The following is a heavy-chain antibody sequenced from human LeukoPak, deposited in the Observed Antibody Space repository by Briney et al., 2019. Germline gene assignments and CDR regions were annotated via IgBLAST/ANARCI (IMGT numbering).Heavy chain of an antibody. J-gene: IGHJ3*02. CDR1: GFTFSSYG. V-gene: IGHV3-30*18. CDR3: AKEEVPAKLTDDAFDI. CDR2: ISYDGSNK. Sequence: GGSLRLSCAASGFTFSSYGMHWVRQAPGKGLEWVAVISYDGSNKYYADSVKGRFTISGDNSKNTLYLQMNSLRAEDTAVYYCAKEEVPAKLTDDAFDIWGQGTMVTVSS. D-gene: IGHD1-14*01.